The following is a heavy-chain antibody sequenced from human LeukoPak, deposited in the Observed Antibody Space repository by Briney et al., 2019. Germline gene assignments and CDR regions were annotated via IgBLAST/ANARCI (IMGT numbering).Heavy chain of an antibody. CDR3: ARVTGGYYYYYYYMDV. V-gene: IGHV4-34*01. D-gene: IGHD3-10*01. CDR2: INHSGST. J-gene: IGHJ6*03. CDR1: GGSFSGHY. Sequence: SETLSLTCAVDGGSFSGHYWTWIRQPPGKGLEWIGEINHSGSTNYNPSLKSRVTISVDTSKNQFSLKLISVPAADTAVYYCARVTGGYYYYYYYMDVWGKGTTVTVFS.